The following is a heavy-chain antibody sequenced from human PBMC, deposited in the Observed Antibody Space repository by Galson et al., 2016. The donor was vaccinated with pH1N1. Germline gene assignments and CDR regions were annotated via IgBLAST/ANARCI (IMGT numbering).Heavy chain of an antibody. CDR1: GFTVSSTD. V-gene: IGHV3-53*01. CDR2: LYTSGFT. CDR3: ARRKKSRSLTLDY. J-gene: IGHJ4*02. Sequence: SLRLSCAASGFTVSSTDMSWVRQAPGKGLEWVSLLYTSGFTYYADSVKGRFTISRDNSKNTLYLQMNSLTAEDTAVYYCARRKKSRSLTLDYWGQGTLVTAPS. D-gene: IGHD6-6*01.